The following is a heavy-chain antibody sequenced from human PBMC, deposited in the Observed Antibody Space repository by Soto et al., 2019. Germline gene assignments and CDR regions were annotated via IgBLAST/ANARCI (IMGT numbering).Heavy chain of an antibody. D-gene: IGHD2-21*02. CDR2: IYPADSDT. CDR3: ARPDCNGWYDS. Sequence: GESLKISCKGSGYTFTSYWIAWVRQMPGKGLEWMAIIYPADSDTRYSPSFQGHVTISADKSISTAYLQWSSLRASDTAIYYCARPDCNGWYDSWGQGTLVTVSS. V-gene: IGHV5-51*01. CDR1: GYTFTSYW. J-gene: IGHJ5*01.